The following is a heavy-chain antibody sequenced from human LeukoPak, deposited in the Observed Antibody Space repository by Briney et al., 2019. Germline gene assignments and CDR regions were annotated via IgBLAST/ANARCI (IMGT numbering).Heavy chain of an antibody. D-gene: IGHD3-10*01. V-gene: IGHV4-34*01. Sequence: SEPLSLTCAVYGASLNEYYWGWTRQPPGKGLEWIGEISHSGTSNYSPSLKSRVTISVDTSKNQFSLKLNSVTAADTAVYYCAREDSGGSGSWDYWGQGTLVTVSS. CDR2: ISHSGTS. CDR1: GASLNEYY. CDR3: AREDSGGSGSWDY. J-gene: IGHJ4*02.